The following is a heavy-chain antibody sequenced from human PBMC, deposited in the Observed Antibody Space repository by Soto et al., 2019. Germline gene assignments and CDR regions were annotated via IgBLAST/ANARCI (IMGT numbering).Heavy chain of an antibody. J-gene: IGHJ4*02. Sequence: EVQLLESGGGLVQPGGSLRLSCAASGFTFSSYAMSWVRQAPGKGLEWVSVVSGSGATTYYADSVKGRFTISRDNSKNTLYLQMNSLRAEDTAVYYCAKEYNDFWSGYASHIDYWGQGTLVTVSS. V-gene: IGHV3-23*01. CDR2: VSGSGATT. D-gene: IGHD3-3*01. CDR1: GFTFSSYA. CDR3: AKEYNDFWSGYASHIDY.